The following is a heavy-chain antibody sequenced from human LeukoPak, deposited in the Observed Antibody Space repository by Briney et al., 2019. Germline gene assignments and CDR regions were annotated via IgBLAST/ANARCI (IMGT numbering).Heavy chain of an antibody. CDR2: IYPGDSDT. CDR3: ARHGTYYDFWSGYYEDY. V-gene: IGHV5-51*01. J-gene: IGHJ4*02. Sequence: GESLKISCKGSGYSFTSYWIGWVRQMPGKGLEWMGMIYPGDSDTRYSPSFQGQVTISADKSISTAYLQWSSLKASDTAMYYCARHGTYYDFWSGYYEDYWGQGTLVTVSS. D-gene: IGHD3-3*01. CDR1: GYSFTSYW.